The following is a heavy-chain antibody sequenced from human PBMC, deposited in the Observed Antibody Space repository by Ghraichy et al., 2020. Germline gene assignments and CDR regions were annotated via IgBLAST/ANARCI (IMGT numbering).Heavy chain of an antibody. Sequence: SETLSLTCAVYGGSFSGYYWNWIRQPPGKGLEWIGEIDHSGSTNYNPSLESRVTISVDTSKNQFSLKLSSVTAADTAVYFCARGSHYYGSGFGGYWGQGTLVAVSS. CDR2: IDHSGST. J-gene: IGHJ1*01. CDR1: GGSFSGYY. CDR3: ARGSHYYGSGFGGY. V-gene: IGHV4-34*01. D-gene: IGHD3-10*01.